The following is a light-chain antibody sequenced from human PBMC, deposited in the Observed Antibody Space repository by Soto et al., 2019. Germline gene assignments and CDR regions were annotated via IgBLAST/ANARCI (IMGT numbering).Light chain of an antibody. Sequence: SYELTQPPSVSVAPGQTARITCGGDNIASESVHWYQQKPGQAPVLVVYDDRDRPSGIPERFSGSNSGNTATLTISGVEAGDEADYYCQVWITTSDHSWVFGGGTKLTVL. V-gene: IGLV3-21*02. CDR3: QVWITTSDHSWV. J-gene: IGLJ3*02. CDR2: DDR. CDR1: NIASES.